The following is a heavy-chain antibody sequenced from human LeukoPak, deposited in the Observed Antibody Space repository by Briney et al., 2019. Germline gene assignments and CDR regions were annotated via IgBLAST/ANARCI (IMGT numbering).Heavy chain of an antibody. CDR2: INHSGST. J-gene: IGHJ1*01. Sequence: SETLSLTCAVYGGSFSGYYWSRIRQPPGKGLEWIGEINHSGSTNYNPSLKSRVTISVDTSKNQFSLKLSSVTAADTAVYYCARTESVVVTAIRAKYFQHWGQGTLVTVSS. D-gene: IGHD2-21*02. CDR1: GGSFSGYY. CDR3: ARTESVVVTAIRAKYFQH. V-gene: IGHV4-34*01.